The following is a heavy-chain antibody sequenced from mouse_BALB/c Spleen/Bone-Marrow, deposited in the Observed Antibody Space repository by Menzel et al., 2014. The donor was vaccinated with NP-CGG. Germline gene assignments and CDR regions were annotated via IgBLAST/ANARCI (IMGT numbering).Heavy chain of an antibody. J-gene: IGHJ3*01. V-gene: IGHV14-3*02. CDR3: SRDYGGTAWFAC. D-gene: IGHD1-1*01. CDR1: GFNIKDTH. Sequence: VQLQQSGAELVKPGASVKLSCTASGFNIKDTHMHWVKQGPEQGLEWIGRIDPANGNTKYDPNFQGKATITADTSSNTAYLQLSSLTSEDTAFYYCSRDYGGTAWFACWGHGTLVTVSA. CDR2: IDPANGNT.